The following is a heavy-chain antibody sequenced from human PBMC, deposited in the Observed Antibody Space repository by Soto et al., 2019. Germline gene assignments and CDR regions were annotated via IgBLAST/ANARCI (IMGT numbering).Heavy chain of an antibody. CDR2: IYYSGST. Sequence: PSETLSLTCSVSGSSMSSYYWSWIRQPPGKRLEWIGYIYYSGSTNYNPSLKSRVTISVDTSKNQFSLKLSSVTAADTAVYYCARDSWGGMDVWGQGTTVTVSS. D-gene: IGHD3-16*01. CDR3: ARDSWGGMDV. J-gene: IGHJ6*02. V-gene: IGHV4-59*01. CDR1: GSSMSSYY.